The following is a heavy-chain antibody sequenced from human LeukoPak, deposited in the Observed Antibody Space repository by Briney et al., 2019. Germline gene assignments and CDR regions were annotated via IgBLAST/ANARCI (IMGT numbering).Heavy chain of an antibody. CDR1: GGSFSGYY. V-gene: IGHV4-34*01. CDR3: ARSTSPAHAFDI. D-gene: IGHD2-2*01. Sequence: SETLSLTCAVYGGSFSGYYWSWFRQPPGKGLEWIGEINHSGSTNYNPSLKSRVTISVDTSKNQFSLKLSSVTAADTAVYYCARSTSPAHAFDIWGQGTMVTVSS. CDR2: INHSGST. J-gene: IGHJ3*02.